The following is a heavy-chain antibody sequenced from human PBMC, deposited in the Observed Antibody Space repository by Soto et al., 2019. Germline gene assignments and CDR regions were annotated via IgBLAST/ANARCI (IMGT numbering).Heavy chain of an antibody. D-gene: IGHD6-13*01. CDR3: AQPRIAAAGKASFDY. CDR2: IIPIFGTA. J-gene: IGHJ4*02. CDR1: GATFGSDA. V-gene: IGHV1-69*01. Sequence: XSVKLACKASGATFGSDASSWVRQAPKQGLEWMGGIIPIFGTANYAQKFQGRVTITADESTSTAYMELSSLRSEDTAVYYCAQPRIAAAGKASFDYWGQGTLLTVSS.